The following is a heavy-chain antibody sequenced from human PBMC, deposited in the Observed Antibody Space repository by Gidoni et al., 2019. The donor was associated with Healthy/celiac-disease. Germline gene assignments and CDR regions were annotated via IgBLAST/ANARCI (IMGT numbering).Heavy chain of an antibody. CDR2: ISWNSGSI. Sequence: EVQLVESGGGLVQPGRSLRLSCAASGFPFDDYAMHWVRQAPGKGLEWVSGISWNSGSIGYADSVKGRFTISRDNAKNSLYLQMNSLRAEDTALYYCAKSPYGDYYFDYWGQGTLVTVSS. J-gene: IGHJ4*02. V-gene: IGHV3-9*01. CDR1: GFPFDDYA. D-gene: IGHD4-17*01. CDR3: AKSPYGDYYFDY.